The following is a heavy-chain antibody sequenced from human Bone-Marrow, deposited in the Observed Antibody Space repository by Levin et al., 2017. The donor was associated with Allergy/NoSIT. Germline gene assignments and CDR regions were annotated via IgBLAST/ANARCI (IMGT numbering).Heavy chain of an antibody. CDR3: AREHQSKYRNTYYFDY. CDR2: INPSGGST. J-gene: IGHJ4*02. V-gene: IGHV1-46*01. Sequence: GESLKISCKASGYTFTSYYMHWVRQAPGQGLEWMGIINPSGGSTSYAQKFQGRVTMTRDTSTSTVYMELSSLRSEDTAVYYCAREHQSKYRNTYYFDYWGQGTLVTISS. CDR1: GYTFTSYY. D-gene: IGHD2/OR15-2a*01.